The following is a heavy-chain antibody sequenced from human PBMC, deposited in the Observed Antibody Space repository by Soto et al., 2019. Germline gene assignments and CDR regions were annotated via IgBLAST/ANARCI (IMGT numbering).Heavy chain of an antibody. J-gene: IGHJ6*02. Sequence: QVQLVQSGAEVKKPGASVKVSCKASGYTFTGYYMHWVRQAPGQGLEWMGWINPNSGGTNYAQKFQGRVTITADESTSTAYMELSSLRSEDTAVYYCARAAGYYYDSSGYYSSGYGMDVWGQGTTVTVSS. CDR2: INPNSGGT. D-gene: IGHD3-22*01. CDR3: ARAAGYYYDSSGYYSSGYGMDV. CDR1: GYTFTGYY. V-gene: IGHV1-2*02.